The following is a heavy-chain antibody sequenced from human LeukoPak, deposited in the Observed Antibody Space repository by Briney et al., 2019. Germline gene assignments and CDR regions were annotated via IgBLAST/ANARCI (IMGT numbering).Heavy chain of an antibody. CDR1: GFTFSSNG. Sequence: GGSLRLSCVASGFTFSSNGMHWVRQAPGKGLEWVTFIQYDGSKKYYADSVKGRFTISRDNAKNSLYLQMNSLRAEDTAVYYCARARVVSHPSFDYWGQRTLVTVSS. J-gene: IGHJ4*02. CDR3: ARARVVSHPSFDY. D-gene: IGHD2-21*01. V-gene: IGHV3-30*02. CDR2: IQYDGSKK.